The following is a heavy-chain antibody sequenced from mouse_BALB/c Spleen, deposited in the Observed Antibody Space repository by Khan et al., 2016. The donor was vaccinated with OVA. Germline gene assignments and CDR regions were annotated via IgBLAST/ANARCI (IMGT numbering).Heavy chain of an antibody. CDR2: ISSGGSYT. V-gene: IGHV5-6*01. CDR1: GFTFSSYG. CDR3: ARLYAMDY. J-gene: IGHJ4*01. Sequence: EVQLVESGGDLVKPGGSLKLSCAASGFTFSSYGMSWVRQTPDKRLEWVATISSGGSYTYYPDSVKGRFTISRDNAKNNLYLQMSRMKSEDTAMYYCARLYAMDYWGQGTSVTVSS.